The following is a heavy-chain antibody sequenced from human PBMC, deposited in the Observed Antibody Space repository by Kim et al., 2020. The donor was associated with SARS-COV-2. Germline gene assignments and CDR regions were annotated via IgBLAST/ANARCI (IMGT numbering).Heavy chain of an antibody. CDR2: NT. V-gene: IGHV3-74*01. CDR3: ARTSNRGFDN. Sequence: NTSLADSVKGRFSISRGNAKNTLYLQMNSRRAGDTAVYYCARTSNRGFDNWGQGTRVIVSS. J-gene: IGHJ4*02. D-gene: IGHD3-16*01.